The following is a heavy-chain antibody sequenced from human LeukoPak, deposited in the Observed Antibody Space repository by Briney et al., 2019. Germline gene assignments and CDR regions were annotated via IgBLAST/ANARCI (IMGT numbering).Heavy chain of an antibody. J-gene: IGHJ5*02. D-gene: IGHD3-3*02. Sequence: GTSLRLSCAGSGFTFSHYGMHWVRQGPGKGLEWLAGIQSDGSYKYYEDSLKGRFTISRDNFKNILYLQMNSLRAEDTAVYSCARDVDTSNHMSIFDPWGQGTLVTVSS. CDR3: ARDVDTSNHMSIFDP. V-gene: IGHV3-33*01. CDR1: GFTFSHYG. CDR2: IQSDGSYK.